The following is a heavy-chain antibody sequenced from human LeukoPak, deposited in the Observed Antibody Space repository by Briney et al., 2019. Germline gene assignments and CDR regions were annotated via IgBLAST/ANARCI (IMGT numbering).Heavy chain of an antibody. J-gene: IGHJ4*02. V-gene: IGHV3-23*01. Sequence: GGSLRLSCAASGFTFNTYAMSWVSQAPGKGMEWVSAISGSGGSTYYADSVKGRFTISRDNSKNTLYLQMNSLRAEDTAVYYCAKGGYSSSPLHYWGQGTLVTVSS. CDR3: AKGGYSSSPLHY. D-gene: IGHD6-13*01. CDR2: ISGSGGST. CDR1: GFTFNTYA.